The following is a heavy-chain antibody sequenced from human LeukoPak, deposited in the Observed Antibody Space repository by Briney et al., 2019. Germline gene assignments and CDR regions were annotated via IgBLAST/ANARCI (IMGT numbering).Heavy chain of an antibody. CDR1: GFSFSSYS. D-gene: IGHD4-17*01. V-gene: IGHV3-21*01. Sequence: GGSLRLSCAASGFSFSSYSMNWVRQAPGKGLEWVSSISSSSRYIYSADCVKGRLTISRDNAKNSLYLQMNSLRDEDTAVYYCARDTAIRDYGDHGDAFDSWGQGTMVTVSS. CDR2: ISSSSRYI. J-gene: IGHJ3*02. CDR3: ARDTAIRDYGDHGDAFDS.